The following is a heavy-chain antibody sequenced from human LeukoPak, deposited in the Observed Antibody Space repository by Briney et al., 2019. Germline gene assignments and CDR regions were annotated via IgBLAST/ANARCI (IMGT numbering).Heavy chain of an antibody. Sequence: SETLSLTCTVSGGSISSGGYYWSWIRQLPGKGLEWIGYIYYSGSTYYNPSLKSRVTISVDTSKNQFSLKLSSVTAADTAVYYCARGALLWFGEGSWFDPWGQGTLVTVSS. CDR2: IYYSGST. J-gene: IGHJ5*02. D-gene: IGHD3-10*01. V-gene: IGHV4-31*03. CDR3: ARGALLWFGEGSWFDP. CDR1: GGSISSGGYY.